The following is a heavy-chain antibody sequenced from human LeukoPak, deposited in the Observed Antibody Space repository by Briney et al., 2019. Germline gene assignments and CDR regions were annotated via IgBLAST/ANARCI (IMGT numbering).Heavy chain of an antibody. V-gene: IGHV5-10-1*01. CDR1: GYSFTSYW. J-gene: IGHJ6*02. CDR2: IDPSDSYT. Sequence: GESLKISCKGSGYSFTSYWISWVRQMPGKGLEWMGRIDPSDSYTNYSPSFQGHVTISADKSISTAYLQWSSLKASDTAMYYCARHGSYCSGGSCYSTGMDVWGQGTTVTVSS. CDR3: ARHGSYCSGGSCYSTGMDV. D-gene: IGHD2-15*01.